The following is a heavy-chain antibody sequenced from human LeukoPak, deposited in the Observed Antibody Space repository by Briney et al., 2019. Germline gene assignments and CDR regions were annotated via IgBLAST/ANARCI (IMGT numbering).Heavy chain of an antibody. V-gene: IGHV4-59*08. CDR2: IYYSGST. CDR3: ASAAGWLRFDF. Sequence: PSETLSLTCTVPGDSVSTYYWSWIRQPPGEGLEWIGNIYYSGSTNYNPSLKSRVTISLDTSKNQFSLKLSSVTAAGTAVYYCASAAGWLRFDFWGQGTLVTVSS. J-gene: IGHJ4*02. D-gene: IGHD6-19*01. CDR1: GDSVSTYY.